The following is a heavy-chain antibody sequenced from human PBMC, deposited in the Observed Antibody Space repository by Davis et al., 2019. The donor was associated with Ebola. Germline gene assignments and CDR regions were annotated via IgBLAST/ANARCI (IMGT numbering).Heavy chain of an antibody. V-gene: IGHV1-69*06. D-gene: IGHD3-10*01. J-gene: IGHJ5*02. CDR2: IIPIFGTA. CDR3: ARGGSGLGWFDP. CDR1: GGTFSSYA. Sequence: AASVKVSCKASGGTFSSYAISWVRQAPGQGLEWMGGIIPIFGTANYAQTFQGRVTITADKSTSTAYMELSSLRSEDTAVYYCARGGSGLGWFDPWGQGTLVTVSS.